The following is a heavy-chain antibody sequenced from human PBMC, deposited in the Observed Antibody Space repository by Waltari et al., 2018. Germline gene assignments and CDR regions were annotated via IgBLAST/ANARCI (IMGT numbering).Heavy chain of an antibody. D-gene: IGHD4-4*01. J-gene: IGHJ6*02. CDR2: IYHSGST. CDR1: GYSISSGYY. CDR3: ARANSNYGMDV. V-gene: IGHV4-38-2*01. Sequence: QVQLQESGPGLVKPSETLSLPCAVPGYSISSGYYWGWIRQPPGKGLEWIGSIYHSGSTYYNPSLKSRVTISVDTSKNQFSLKLSSVTAADTAVYYCARANSNYGMDVWGQGTTVTVSS.